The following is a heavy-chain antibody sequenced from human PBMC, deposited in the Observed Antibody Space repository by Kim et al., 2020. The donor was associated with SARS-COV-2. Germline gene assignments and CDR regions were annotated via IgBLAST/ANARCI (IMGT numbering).Heavy chain of an antibody. V-gene: IGHV4-59*01. CDR1: GGSISSYY. D-gene: IGHD3-22*01. J-gene: IGHJ4*02. CDR3: ARDSGYYDSSGYYFRGFDY. Sequence: SETLSLTCTVSGGSISSYYWSWIRQPPGKGLEWIGYIYYSGSTNYNPSLKSRVTISVDTSKNQFSLKLSSVTAADTAVYYRARDSGYYDSSGYYFRGFDYWGQGTLVTVSS. CDR2: IYYSGST.